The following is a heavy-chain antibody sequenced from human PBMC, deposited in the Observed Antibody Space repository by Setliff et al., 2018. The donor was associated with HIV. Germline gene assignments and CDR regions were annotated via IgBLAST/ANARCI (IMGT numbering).Heavy chain of an antibody. J-gene: IGHJ4*02. CDR3: ARGGYYDNSGYYYATYPPDY. D-gene: IGHD3-22*01. CDR2: VYYSGTT. Sequence: PSETLSLTCSVSDGSMISGSYYWGWIRQPPGKGLEWIGSVYYSGTTYYNPSLKSRLRMSVDTSKNQFTLKVISMTAADTAVYFCARGGYYDNSGYYYATYPPDYWGQGALVTVSS. V-gene: IGHV4-39*06. CDR1: DGSMISGSYY.